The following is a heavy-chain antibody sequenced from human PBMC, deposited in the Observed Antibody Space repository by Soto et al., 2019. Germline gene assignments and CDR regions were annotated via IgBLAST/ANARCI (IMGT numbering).Heavy chain of an antibody. J-gene: IGHJ6*02. D-gene: IGHD3-10*01. V-gene: IGHV5-51*01. CDR2: IYPGDSDT. CDR3: ARLEGSGSYYYYYGMDV. CDR1: GYSFTSYW. Sequence: GESLKISCKGSGYSFTSYWIGWVRQMPGKGLEWMGIIYPGDSDTRYSPSFQGQVTISADKSISTAYLQWSSLKASDTAMYYCARLEGSGSYYYYYGMDVWGQGTTVTVSS.